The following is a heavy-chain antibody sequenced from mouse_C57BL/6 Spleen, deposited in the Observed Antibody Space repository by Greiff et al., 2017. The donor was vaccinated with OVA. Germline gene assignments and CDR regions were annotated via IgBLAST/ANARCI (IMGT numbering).Heavy chain of an antibody. D-gene: IGHD2-4*01. CDR1: GYTFTSYW. J-gene: IGHJ4*01. CDR2: IDPSDSYT. V-gene: IGHV1-50*01. Sequence: QVQLQQSGAELVKPGASVKLSCKASGYTFTSYWMQWVKQRPGQGLEWIGEIDPSDSYTNYNQKFKGKATLTVDTSSSTAYMQLSSLTSEDSAVYYCASVYDYDNYAMDYWGQGTSVTVSS. CDR3: ASVYDYDNYAMDY.